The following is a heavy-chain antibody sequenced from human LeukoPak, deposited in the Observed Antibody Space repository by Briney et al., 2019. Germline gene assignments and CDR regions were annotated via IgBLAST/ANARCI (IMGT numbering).Heavy chain of an antibody. J-gene: IGHJ4*02. V-gene: IGHV3-48*01. CDR1: GFTFSSYS. D-gene: IGHD2-2*01. Sequence: GGSLRLSCAASGFTFSSYSMNWVRQAPGKGLEWVSYISSSSSTIYYADSVKGRFTISRDKAKNSLYLQMNSLRAEDTAVYYCARGGVVVPAAVDYWGQGTLVTVSS. CDR3: ARGGVVVPAAVDY. CDR2: ISSSSSTI.